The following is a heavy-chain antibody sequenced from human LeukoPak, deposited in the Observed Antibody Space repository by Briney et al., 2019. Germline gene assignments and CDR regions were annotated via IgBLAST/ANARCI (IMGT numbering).Heavy chain of an antibody. J-gene: IGHJ4*02. CDR3: ATPHLSGGSLSDY. CDR1: RYTFTSYD. Sequence: ASGKVSCKASRYTFTSYDINWVRQATGQGLEWMGWMNPNSGNTGYAQKFQGRVTITGNTSISTAYMELSSLRSEDTAVYYCATPHLSGGSLSDYWGQGTLVTVSS. V-gene: IGHV1-8*03. D-gene: IGHD2-15*01. CDR2: MNPNSGNT.